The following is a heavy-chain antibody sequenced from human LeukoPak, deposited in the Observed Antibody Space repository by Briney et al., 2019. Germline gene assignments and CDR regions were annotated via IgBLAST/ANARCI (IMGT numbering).Heavy chain of an antibody. Sequence: KAGGSLRLSCAASGFPFSSYHMRWIRQAPGKGLEWVSSVTIDSSHTNYADSVEGRFTLSRDNAKNSLYLQMNSMRAEDTAVYYCARETFYAFDFWGQGAMVIVSS. V-gene: IGHV3-11*06. CDR1: GFPFSSYH. CDR3: ARETFYAFDF. D-gene: IGHD3-16*01. J-gene: IGHJ3*01. CDR2: VTIDSSHT.